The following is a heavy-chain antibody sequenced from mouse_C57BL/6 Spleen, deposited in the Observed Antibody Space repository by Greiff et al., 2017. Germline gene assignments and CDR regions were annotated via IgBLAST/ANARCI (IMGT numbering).Heavy chain of an antibody. CDR3: ASEGWDEEDY. J-gene: IGHJ2*01. D-gene: IGHD3-3*01. CDR1: GYAFSSSW. CDR2: IYPGDGDT. Sequence: QVQLQQSGPELVKPGASVKISCKASGYAFSSSWMNWVKQRPGKGLEWIGRIYPGDGDTNYNGKFKGKATLTADKSSSTAYMQLSSLTAVDSAVYFCASEGWDEEDYWGQGTTLTVSS. V-gene: IGHV1-82*01.